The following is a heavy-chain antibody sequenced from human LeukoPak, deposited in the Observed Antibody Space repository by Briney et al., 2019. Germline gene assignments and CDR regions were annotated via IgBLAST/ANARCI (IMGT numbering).Heavy chain of an antibody. CDR3: AREGYYDNVYFDY. J-gene: IGHJ4*02. CDR1: GGSISSYY. D-gene: IGHD3-22*01. V-gene: IGHV4-59*01. Sequence: PSETLSLTCTVSGGSISSYYWSWIRQPPGKGLEWIGYIYYSGSTNYNPSLKSRVTISVDTSKNQFSLKLSSVTAADTAVYYCAREGYYDNVYFDYWGQGTLVTVSS. CDR2: IYYSGST.